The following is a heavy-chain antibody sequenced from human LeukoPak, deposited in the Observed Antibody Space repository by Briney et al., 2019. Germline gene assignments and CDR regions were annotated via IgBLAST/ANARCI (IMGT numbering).Heavy chain of an antibody. V-gene: IGHV4-31*03. Sequence: PSETLSLTCTVSGGSISSGDYYWSWIRQHPGKGLEWIGYIYYSGSTYYNPSLKSRVTISVDTSKNQFSLRLSSVTAADTAVYYCARDRGYYDSSGYYYGIFDYWGQGTLVTVSS. CDR3: ARDRGYYDSSGYYYGIFDY. J-gene: IGHJ4*02. D-gene: IGHD3-22*01. CDR2: IYYSGST. CDR1: GGSISSGDYY.